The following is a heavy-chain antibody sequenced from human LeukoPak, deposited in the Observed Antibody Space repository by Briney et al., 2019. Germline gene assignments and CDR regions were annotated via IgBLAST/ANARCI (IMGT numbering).Heavy chain of an antibody. CDR3: ARDGYNPVAFDI. CDR2: INHSGST. Sequence: SETLSLTRAVSGGSLSGYYWTWIRQPPGKGLEWIGEINHSGSTNYNPSLKSRVTISLDTSRNQFSLKLNSVTAADTAVYYCARDGYNPVAFDIWGQGTVVTVSS. V-gene: IGHV4-34*01. J-gene: IGHJ3*02. CDR1: GGSLSGYY. D-gene: IGHD5-24*01.